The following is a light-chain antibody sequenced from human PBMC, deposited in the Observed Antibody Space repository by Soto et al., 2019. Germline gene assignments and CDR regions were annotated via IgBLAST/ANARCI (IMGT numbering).Light chain of an antibody. V-gene: IGKV3-11*01. J-gene: IGKJ2*01. CDR2: DAS. CDR3: QQRSNWPPGYT. CDR1: QSVSSY. Sequence: EIVLTQSPATLSLSPGERATLSCRASQSVSSYLAWYQQKPDQAPRLLIYDASNRATGIPARFSGSGSGTDFTLTISSLESEDFAVYYCQQRSNWPPGYTFGQGTKLEIK.